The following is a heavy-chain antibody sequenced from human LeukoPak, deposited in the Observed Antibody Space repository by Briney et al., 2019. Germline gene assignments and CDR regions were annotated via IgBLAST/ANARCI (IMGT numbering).Heavy chain of an antibody. CDR3: ARGYSGYDFYY. J-gene: IGHJ4*02. CDR2: IYSGGSI. Sequence: PGGSLRLSCAASGFTVSSNYMSWVRQAPGKGLEWVSIIYSGGSIYYADSVKGRFIISRDNSKNTLYLQMNSLRAEDTAVYYCARGYSGYDFYYWGQGTLVTVSS. CDR1: GFTVSSNY. D-gene: IGHD5-12*01. V-gene: IGHV3-53*01.